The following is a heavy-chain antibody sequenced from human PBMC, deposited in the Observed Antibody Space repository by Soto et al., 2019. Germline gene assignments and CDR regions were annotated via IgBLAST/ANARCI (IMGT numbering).Heavy chain of an antibody. CDR2: ISYDGSNK. D-gene: IGHD3-22*01. Sequence: GGSLRLSCAASGFTFSSYAMHWVRQAPGKGLEWVAVISYDGSNKYYADSVKGRFTISRDNSKNTLYLQMNSLRAEDTAVYYCARVLPTKTRRYYDSSGYYYGSYDYWGQGTLVTVSS. V-gene: IGHV3-30-3*01. CDR3: ARVLPTKTRRYYDSSGYYYGSYDY. J-gene: IGHJ4*02. CDR1: GFTFSSYA.